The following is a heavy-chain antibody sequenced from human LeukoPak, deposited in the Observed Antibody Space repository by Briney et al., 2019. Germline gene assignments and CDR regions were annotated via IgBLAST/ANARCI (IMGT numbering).Heavy chain of an antibody. CDR3: TRVRVPSRVLLPYFDY. J-gene: IGHJ4*02. D-gene: IGHD3-10*01. V-gene: IGHV3-30*01. CDR2: LSYDGSTK. Sequence: GSSLRLSCSASGFTFSTYSIHRVRQAPGKGLEWVSVLSYDGSTKSFAESVRGRFAISRDNSQNTLYLQLNNLTAEDTAVYYCTRVRVPSRVLLPYFDYWGQGTLVTVSS. CDR1: GFTFSTYS.